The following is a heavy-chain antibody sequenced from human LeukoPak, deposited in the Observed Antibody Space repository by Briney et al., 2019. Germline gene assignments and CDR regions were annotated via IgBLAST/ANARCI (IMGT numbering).Heavy chain of an antibody. J-gene: IGHJ1*01. V-gene: IGHV4-59*01. Sequence: SETLSLTCTVSGGAISTYYWSWIRQPPGKGLEWIGYIFYSGSTNYNPSLKSRVTISVDTSKNQFSLKLSSVTAADTALYYCARGNSYYDSSGYFPWESFQHWGQGTLVTVSS. D-gene: IGHD3-22*01. CDR2: IFYSGST. CDR1: GGAISTYY. CDR3: ARGNSYYDSSGYFPWESFQH.